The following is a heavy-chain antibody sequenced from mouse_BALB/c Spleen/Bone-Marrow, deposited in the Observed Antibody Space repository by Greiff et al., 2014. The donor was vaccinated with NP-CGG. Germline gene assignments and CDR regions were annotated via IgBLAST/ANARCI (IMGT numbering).Heavy chain of an antibody. V-gene: IGHV2-9*02. Sequence: QVQLKESGPGLVSPSQSLSITCTVSGFSLTSYGVHWVRQPPGKGLEWLGVIWAGGSTNYNSALMSRLSISKDNSKSQVFLKMNSLQIDDTAMYYCARSGLRRPAMDYWGQGTSVTVSS. D-gene: IGHD2-4*01. CDR2: IWAGGST. CDR3: ARSGLRRPAMDY. J-gene: IGHJ4*01. CDR1: GFSLTSYG.